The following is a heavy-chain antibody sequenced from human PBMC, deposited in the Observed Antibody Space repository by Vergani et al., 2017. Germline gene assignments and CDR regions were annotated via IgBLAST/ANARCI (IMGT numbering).Heavy chain of an antibody. D-gene: IGHD2-15*01. CDR3: ASGQPRYCSGGSCYSWDYYYYMDV. CDR1: GGSFSGYY. Sequence: QVQLQQWGAGLLKPSETLSLTCAVYGGSFSGYYWSWIRQPPGKGLEWIGEINPSGSTNYNPSLKSRVTISVDTSKNQFSLKLRSVTAADTAVYYCASGQPRYCSGGSCYSWDYYYYMDVWGKGTTVTVSS. J-gene: IGHJ6*03. CDR2: INPSGST. V-gene: IGHV4-34*01.